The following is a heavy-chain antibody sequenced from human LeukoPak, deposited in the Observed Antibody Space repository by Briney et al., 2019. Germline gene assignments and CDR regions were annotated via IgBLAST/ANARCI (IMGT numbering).Heavy chain of an antibody. CDR2: IYYSGST. V-gene: IGHV4-30-4*08. CDR3: ARVSDGDYPFDY. Sequence: SQTLSLTCTVSGGSLSSGDYYWSWIRQPPGKGLEWIGYIYYSGSTYYNPSLKSRVTISVDTSKNQFSLKLSSVTAADTAVYYCARVSDGDYPFDYWGQGTLVTVSS. CDR1: GGSLSSGDYY. J-gene: IGHJ4*02. D-gene: IGHD4-17*01.